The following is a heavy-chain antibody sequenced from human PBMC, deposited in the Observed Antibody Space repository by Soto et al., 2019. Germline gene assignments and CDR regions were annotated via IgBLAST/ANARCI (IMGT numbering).Heavy chain of an antibody. CDR3: ATLSGYSSGLFMFDY. D-gene: IGHD6-19*01. Sequence: EVQLLESVGVLVQPGGSLRLSCAASGFTFSSYAMSWVRQAPGRGLEWVSAISGSGGSTYYADSVKGRFTISRDNSKSTLNLQMNSLRAEDTAVYYCATLSGYSSGLFMFDYWGQGTLVTVSS. CDR2: ISGSGGST. V-gene: IGHV3-23*01. CDR1: GFTFSSYA. J-gene: IGHJ4*02.